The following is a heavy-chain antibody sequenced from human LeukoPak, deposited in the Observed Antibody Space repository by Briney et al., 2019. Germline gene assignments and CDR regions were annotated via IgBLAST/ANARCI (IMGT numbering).Heavy chain of an antibody. Sequence: ASVKVSCKASGYTFTSYGISWVRQAPGQGLEWMGWIGAYNGNTNYAQKLQGRVTMTTETSTSTAYMELRSLRSDDTAVYYCAREVDTGMVKYYYGMDVWGQGTTVTVSS. CDR3: AREVDTGMVKYYYGMDV. V-gene: IGHV1-18*01. J-gene: IGHJ6*02. D-gene: IGHD5-18*01. CDR2: IGAYNGNT. CDR1: GYTFTSYG.